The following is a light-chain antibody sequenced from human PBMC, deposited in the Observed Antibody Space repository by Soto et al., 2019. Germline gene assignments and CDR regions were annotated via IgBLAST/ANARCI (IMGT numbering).Light chain of an antibody. Sequence: ENVLTQSPGTLSLSPGESATLSCRASQIVYNGYLAWYQQKPGQPPRLLIFGASTRASGVTDRFSGSESGTDFTLTINRLQPEDVAVYYCQQYVSSPRTFGQGTRVEIK. J-gene: IGKJ1*01. CDR3: QQYVSSPRT. V-gene: IGKV3-20*01. CDR2: GAS. CDR1: QIVYNGY.